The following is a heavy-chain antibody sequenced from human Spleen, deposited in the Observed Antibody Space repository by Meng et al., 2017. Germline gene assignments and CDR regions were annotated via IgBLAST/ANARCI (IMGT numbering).Heavy chain of an antibody. D-gene: IGHD6-13*01. CDR3: ARDEGLAAAGSGNDY. CDR1: GYTFTGYY. Sequence: VQLVQSGAEVKKPGAPVKVSCKASGYTFTGYYMNWVRQAPGQGLEWMGRINPSSGGTIYAQKFQGRVTMTRDTSISTAYMELSRLRSDDTAVYYCARDEGLAAAGSGNDYWGQGTLVTVSS. CDR2: INPSSGGT. V-gene: IGHV1-2*06. J-gene: IGHJ4*02.